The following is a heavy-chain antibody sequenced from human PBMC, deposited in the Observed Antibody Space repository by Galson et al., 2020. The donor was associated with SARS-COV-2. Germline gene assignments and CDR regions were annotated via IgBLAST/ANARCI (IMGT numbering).Heavy chain of an antibody. CDR1: GFTFRSYW. D-gene: IGHD3-3*01. Sequence: ALHGESLKISCAASGFTFRSYWMHWVRQAPGKGLVWISRINSEGSTTTYADSVRGRFTISRDNAKNTVYLQMNSLRAEETGVYYCARESDHLEWLSYGMDVWGQGTTVTVSS. V-gene: IGHV3-74*01. CDR2: INSEGSTT. CDR3: ARESDHLEWLSYGMDV. J-gene: IGHJ6*02.